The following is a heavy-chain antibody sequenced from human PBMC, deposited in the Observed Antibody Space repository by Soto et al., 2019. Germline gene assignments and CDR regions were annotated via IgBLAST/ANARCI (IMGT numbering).Heavy chain of an antibody. CDR1: GGSISSGGYY. CDR2: IYYSGST. CDR3: ARYGFWSGYTKDY. V-gene: IGHV4-31*02. J-gene: IGHJ4*02. D-gene: IGHD3-3*01. Sequence: PSETLSLTXTVSGGSISSGGYYWSWIRQHPGKGLEWIGYIYYSGSTYYNPSLKSRVTISVDTSKNQFSLKLSSVTAADTAVYYCARYGFWSGYTKDYWGQGTLVTVSS.